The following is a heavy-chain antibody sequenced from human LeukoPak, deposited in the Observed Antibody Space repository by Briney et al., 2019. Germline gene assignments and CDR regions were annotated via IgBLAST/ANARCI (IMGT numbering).Heavy chain of an antibody. J-gene: IGHJ3*02. CDR3: ARAGLFDSSAYPYDAFDM. D-gene: IGHD3-22*01. CDR1: GASISSYY. V-gene: IGHV4-59*01. CDR2: IYYSGST. Sequence: SETLSLTCTVSGASISSYYWSWIRQPPGKGLEWIGYIYYSGSTNYNPSLKSRVTTSVDTSKNQFSLKLSSVTAADTAVYFCARAGLFDSSAYPYDAFDMWGQGTVVTVSS.